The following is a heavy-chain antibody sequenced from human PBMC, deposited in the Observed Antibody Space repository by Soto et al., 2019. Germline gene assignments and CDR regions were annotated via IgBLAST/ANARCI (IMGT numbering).Heavy chain of an antibody. D-gene: IGHD6-13*01. Sequence: QVQLVESGGGVVHPGRSLRLSCAASGFTFSSYGMHWVRQAPGKGLEWVALIWADGTNKYYADSVKGRFTISRDNSKNTVYLEMNGLRAEDTAEYYCYVGSSRTLPQNDDWGQGTLVIVSS. V-gene: IGHV3-33*01. CDR1: GFTFSSYG. CDR3: YVGSSRTLPQNDD. J-gene: IGHJ4*02. CDR2: IWADGTNK.